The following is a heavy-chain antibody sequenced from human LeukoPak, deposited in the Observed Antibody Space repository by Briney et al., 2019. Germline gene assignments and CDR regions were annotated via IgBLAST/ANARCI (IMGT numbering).Heavy chain of an antibody. CDR3: ARNSYGYWGGNWFDP. J-gene: IGHJ5*02. D-gene: IGHD5-18*01. CDR1: GFTFSSYS. Sequence: GGSLRLSCAASGFTFSSYSMNWVRQAPGKGLEWISYITGSLNSIHYADSVKGRFTISRDNAKNSVYLQMNSLRAEDTAVYYCARNSYGYWGGNWFDPWGQGTLVTVSS. V-gene: IGHV3-48*01. CDR2: ITGSLNSI.